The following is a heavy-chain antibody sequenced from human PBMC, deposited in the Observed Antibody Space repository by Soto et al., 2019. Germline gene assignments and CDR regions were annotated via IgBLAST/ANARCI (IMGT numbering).Heavy chain of an antibody. CDR3: ERDQNYDFWSGQFYYYGLVV. D-gene: IGHD3-3*01. Sequence: QVQLVESGGGLVKPGGSLRLSCAASGFTFSDYYMNWIGQAPGKGLEWVSYITNSGSTIHYADSVKGRFTISRDNAKISPYLHMTSLRSEDTAVYYCERDQNYDFWSGQFYYYGLVVWGQGTTVTVSS. CDR2: ITNSGSTI. V-gene: IGHV3-11*01. CDR1: GFTFSDYY. J-gene: IGHJ6*02.